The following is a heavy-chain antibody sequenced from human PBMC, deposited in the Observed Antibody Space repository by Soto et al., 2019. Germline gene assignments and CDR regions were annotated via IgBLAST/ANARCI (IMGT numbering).Heavy chain of an antibody. CDR1: GFTFSSYS. J-gene: IGHJ4*02. D-gene: IGHD2-15*01. CDR2: ISSSSSTI. CDR3: ATSCSGGSCYPPNFDY. V-gene: IGHV3-48*02. Sequence: PGGSLRLSCAASGFTFSSYSMNWVRQAPGKGLEWVSYISSSSSTIYYADSVKGRFTISRDNAKSSLYLQMNSLRDEDTAVYYCATSCSGGSCYPPNFDYWGQGTLVTVSS.